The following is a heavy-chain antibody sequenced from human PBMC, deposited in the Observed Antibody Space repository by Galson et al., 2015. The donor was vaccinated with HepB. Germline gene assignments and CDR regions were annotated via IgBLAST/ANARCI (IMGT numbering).Heavy chain of an antibody. V-gene: IGHV1-24*01. J-gene: IGHJ4*02. CDR1: GYTLTELS. D-gene: IGHD6-19*01. CDR3: ATDRGSGWYPDFDY. CDR2: FDPEDGET. Sequence: SVKVSCKVSGYTLTELSMHWVRQAPGKGLEWMGGFDPEDGETIYAQKFQGRVTMTEDTSTDTAYMELSSLRSEDTAVYYCATDRGSGWYPDFDYWGQGTLVTVSS.